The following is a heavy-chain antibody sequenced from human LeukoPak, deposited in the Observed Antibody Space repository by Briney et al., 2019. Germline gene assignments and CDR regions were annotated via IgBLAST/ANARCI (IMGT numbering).Heavy chain of an antibody. J-gene: IGHJ5*02. D-gene: IGHD1-14*01. Sequence: SETLSLTCAVYGGSFSGYYWSWIRQPPGKGLEWIGEINHSGSTNYNPSLKSRVTISVDTSKNQFSLKLSSVTAADTAVYYCARGRYGTISRGWFDPWGQGTLVTVSS. V-gene: IGHV4-34*01. CDR3: ARGRYGTISRGWFDP. CDR2: INHSGST. CDR1: GGSFSGYY.